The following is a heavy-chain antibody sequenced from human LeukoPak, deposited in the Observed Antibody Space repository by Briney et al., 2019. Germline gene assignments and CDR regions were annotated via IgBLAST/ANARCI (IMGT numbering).Heavy chain of an antibody. CDR3: ARVLPTRTHPASGYPTDY. J-gene: IGHJ4*02. D-gene: IGHD3-22*01. V-gene: IGHV3-48*01. CDR1: GFTFSSYS. Sequence: PGGSLRLSCAASGFTFSSYSMDWVRQAPGKGLEWVSYISSTSSTVYYADSVKGRFTISRDNAQNSLYLQMNSLGAEDTAVYYCARVLPTRTHPASGYPTDYWGQGTLVTVSS. CDR2: ISSTSSTV.